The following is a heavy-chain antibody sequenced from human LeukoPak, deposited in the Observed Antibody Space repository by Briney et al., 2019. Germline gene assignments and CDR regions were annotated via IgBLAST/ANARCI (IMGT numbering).Heavy chain of an antibody. CDR3: DRHDLGSGSYYPPLFDP. CDR2: IYYSGST. V-gene: IGHV4-39*01. CDR1: GGSISSSSYY. Sequence: SETLSLTCTVSGGSISSSSYYWGWIRQPPGKGLEWIGSIYYSGSTYYNPSLKSRVTISVDTSKNQFSLKLSSVTVADTAVYYYDRHDLGSGSYYPPLFDPWGQGTLVTVSS. J-gene: IGHJ5*02. D-gene: IGHD3-10*01.